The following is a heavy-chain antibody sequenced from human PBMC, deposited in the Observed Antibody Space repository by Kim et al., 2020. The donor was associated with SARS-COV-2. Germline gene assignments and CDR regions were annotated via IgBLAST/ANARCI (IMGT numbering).Heavy chain of an antibody. D-gene: IGHD3-3*01. J-gene: IGHJ4*02. Sequence: NPSLKCRVTISVDTPKNQFSLKLSSVTAADTAVYYCARRLFWSGYYFDYWGQGTLVTVSS. CDR3: ARRLFWSGYYFDY. V-gene: IGHV4-34*01.